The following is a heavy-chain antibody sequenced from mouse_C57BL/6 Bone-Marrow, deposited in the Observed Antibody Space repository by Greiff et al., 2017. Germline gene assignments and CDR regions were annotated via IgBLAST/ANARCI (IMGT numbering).Heavy chain of an antibody. J-gene: IGHJ2*01. D-gene: IGHD1-1*01. CDR2: IYPGSGST. CDR1: GYTFTSYW. CDR3: ARDGVFYYYGSSTVDY. Sequence: QVQLQQPGAELVKPGASVKMSCKASGYTFTSYWITWVKQRPGQGLEWIGDIYPGSGSTNYNEKFKSKATLTVDTSSSTAYMQLSSLTSEDSAVYYCARDGVFYYYGSSTVDYWGQGTTLTVSS. V-gene: IGHV1-55*01.